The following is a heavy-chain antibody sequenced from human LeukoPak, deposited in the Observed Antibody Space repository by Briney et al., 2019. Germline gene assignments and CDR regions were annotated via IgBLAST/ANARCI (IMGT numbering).Heavy chain of an antibody. Sequence: PGGSLRLSCAASGFTFSSYGMHWVRQTPGKGLEWVAIIWSDGSNKYYADSVKGRFTIFRENSKNTLYLQMNSLRAEDTAVYYCARGSGSFSGGFDYWGQGNLVTVSS. CDR3: ARGSGSFSGGFDY. J-gene: IGHJ4*02. V-gene: IGHV3-33*01. CDR2: IWSDGSNK. D-gene: IGHD1-26*01. CDR1: GFTFSSYG.